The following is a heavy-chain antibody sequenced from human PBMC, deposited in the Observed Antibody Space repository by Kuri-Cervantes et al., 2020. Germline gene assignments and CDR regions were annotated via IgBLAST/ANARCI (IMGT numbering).Heavy chain of an antibody. CDR2: INPNSGGT. CDR1: GGTFSSYA. V-gene: IGHV1-2*02. Sequence: ASVKVSCKASGGTFSSYAILWVRQAPGQGLEWMGWINPNSGGTNYAQKFQGRVTMTRDTSISTAYMELSRLRSDDTAVYYCARGRSSGWYHVFYPWGQGTPVTVSS. J-gene: IGHJ5*02. D-gene: IGHD6-19*01. CDR3: ARGRSSGWYHVFYP.